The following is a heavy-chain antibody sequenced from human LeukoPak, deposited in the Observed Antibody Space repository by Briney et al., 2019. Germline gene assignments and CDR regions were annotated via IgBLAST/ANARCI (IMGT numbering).Heavy chain of an antibody. D-gene: IGHD3-22*01. Sequence: GGSLRLSCAASGFTVSSNYMSWVRQAPGKGLEWVSVIYSGGGTYYADSVKGRFTLSRDNSKNTLFLQMNSLRAEDTAVYDCARELTTFYYDISGYYGHAFDIWGQGTMVTVSS. CDR2: IYSGGGT. V-gene: IGHV3-66*01. J-gene: IGHJ3*02. CDR1: GFTVSSNY. CDR3: ARELTTFYYDISGYYGHAFDI.